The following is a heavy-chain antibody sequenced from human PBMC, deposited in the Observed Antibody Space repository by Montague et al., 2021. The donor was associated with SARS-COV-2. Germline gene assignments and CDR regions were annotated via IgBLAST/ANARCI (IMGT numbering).Heavy chain of an antibody. CDR3: ARETYTSGWSQQFDY. V-gene: IGHV4-59*05. CDR2: IYYSGTT. J-gene: IGHJ4*02. D-gene: IGHD6-19*01. CDR1: GGSISSYY. Sequence: SETLSLTCTVSGGSISSYYWSWIRQPPGKGLEWIGSIYYSGTTYYNPSLQSRVTISVDTSKKQFSLKLSSVTAADTAVYYCARETYTSGWSQQFDYWGQGTLVTVSS.